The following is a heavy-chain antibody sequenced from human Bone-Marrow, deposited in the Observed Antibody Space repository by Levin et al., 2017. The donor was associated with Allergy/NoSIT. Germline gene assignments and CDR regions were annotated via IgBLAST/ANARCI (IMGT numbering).Heavy chain of an antibody. D-gene: IGHD4-17*01. CDR1: GFTFSDYW. CDR2: IKQDGSEK. V-gene: IGHV3-7*02. CDR3: ASLMTMVTIRHFDY. Sequence: GGSLRLSCAASGFTFSDYWMGWVRQAPGKGLQWVANIKQDGSEKHYVDSVKGRFTISRDNAKNSLYLQMNNLRAEDTAVYYCASLMTMVTIRHFDYWGQGTRVTVSS. J-gene: IGHJ4*02.